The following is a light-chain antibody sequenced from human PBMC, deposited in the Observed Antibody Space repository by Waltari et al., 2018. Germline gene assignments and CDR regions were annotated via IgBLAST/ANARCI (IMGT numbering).Light chain of an antibody. CDR1: SSDFGNYNL. CDR2: EAT. CDR3: CSYADSNTWV. J-gene: IGLJ3*02. V-gene: IGLV2-23*01. Sequence: QSALTHPASVSGSPGQSITISFPATSSDFGNYNLVPWYQRHPGKPPKLIIYEATKRPSDISNHFSASKSGNTASLTISGLQAEDEADYFCCSYADSNTWVFGGGTRLTVL.